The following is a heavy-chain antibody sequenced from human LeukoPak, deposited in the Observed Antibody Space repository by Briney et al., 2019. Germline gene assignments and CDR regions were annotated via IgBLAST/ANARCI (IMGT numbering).Heavy chain of an antibody. CDR3: ARNNDMDV. Sequence: TGGSLRLSCAASGVILSNHWMTWVRQAPGKGPEWVANMNKDGSEKYYVDSVEGRFTISRDTAKNSLYLQMNNLRAEDTALYYCARNNDMDVWGQGTTVIVSS. CDR2: MNKDGSEK. D-gene: IGHD1/OR15-1a*01. J-gene: IGHJ6*02. CDR1: GVILSNHW. V-gene: IGHV3-7*03.